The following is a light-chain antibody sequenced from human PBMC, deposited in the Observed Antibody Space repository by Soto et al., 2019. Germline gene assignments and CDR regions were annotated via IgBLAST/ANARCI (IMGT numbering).Light chain of an antibody. CDR3: SSYTSSSTLDVV. CDR1: SSDVGGYNY. CDR2: DVS. Sequence: QSALTQPASVSGSPGQSITISCTGTSSDVGGYNYVSWYQQHPGKAPKLIIYDVSNRPSGVSNRFSGSKSGNTASLTISGLQAEDDADYYCSSYTSSSTLDVVFGGGTQLTVL. V-gene: IGLV2-14*01. J-gene: IGLJ2*01.